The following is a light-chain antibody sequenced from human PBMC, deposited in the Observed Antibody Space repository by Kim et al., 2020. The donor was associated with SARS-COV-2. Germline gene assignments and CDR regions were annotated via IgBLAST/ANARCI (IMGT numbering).Light chain of an antibody. CDR3: QVWDSASDHVI. CDR1: NIGTKS. CDR2: DDS. Sequence: APGKTATIACGGSNIGTKSVHWYQLKPDKAPVVVVFDDSDRPSGIPERFSGSNSENTATLTINRVEAGDEADYYCQVWDSASDHVIFGGGTQLTVL. V-gene: IGLV3-21*03. J-gene: IGLJ2*01.